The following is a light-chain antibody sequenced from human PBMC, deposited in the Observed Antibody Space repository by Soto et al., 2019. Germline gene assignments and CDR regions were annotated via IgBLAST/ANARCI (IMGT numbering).Light chain of an antibody. CDR2: EES. CDR1: QSISSW. CDR3: QQVKTYPRT. J-gene: IGKJ4*01. V-gene: IGKV1-5*01. Sequence: DIQMTQSPSTLSASVGDRVTITCRASQSISSWLAWYQQKPGKPPKLLIYEESTLHSGVPSRFSGRKSGTQFTLTIDSLQPEDFAPYYCQQVKTYPRTFGGGTKVEIK.